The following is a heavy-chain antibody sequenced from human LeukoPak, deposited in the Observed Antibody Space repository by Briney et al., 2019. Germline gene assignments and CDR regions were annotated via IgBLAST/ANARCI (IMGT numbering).Heavy chain of an antibody. CDR2: INPNSGGT. D-gene: IGHD2-2*01. J-gene: IGHJ5*02. Sequence: ASVKVSCKASGYTFTGSYMHWVRQAPGQGLEWMGRINPNSGGTNYAQKFQGRVTMTRDTSISTAYMELSRLRSDDTAVYYCARDHVVPWHVGSAPFEPWGQRTLVTVS. V-gene: IGHV1-2*06. CDR1: GYTFTGSY. CDR3: ARDHVVPWHVGSAPFEP.